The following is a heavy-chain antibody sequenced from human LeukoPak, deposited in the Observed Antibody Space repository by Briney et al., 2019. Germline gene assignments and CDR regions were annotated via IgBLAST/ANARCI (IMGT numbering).Heavy chain of an antibody. CDR2: MWYDGSNK. D-gene: IGHD2-2*01. CDR3: AKSGCSNTNCYLNY. V-gene: IGHV3-30*02. J-gene: IGHJ4*02. CDR1: GFTFNSYG. Sequence: PGGSLRLSCAASGFTFNSYGMHWVRQAPGKGLEWVAVMWYDGSNKYYADSVKGRFTISRDNSKNTLYLQMNSLRAEDTAVYHCAKSGCSNTNCYLNYWGRGTLVTVSS.